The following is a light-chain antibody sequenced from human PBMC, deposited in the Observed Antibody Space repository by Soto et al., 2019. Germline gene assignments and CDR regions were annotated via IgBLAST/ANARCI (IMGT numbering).Light chain of an antibody. V-gene: IGLV1-47*01. CDR3: AAWDDTLDAQV. CDR1: RSNLGRSF. Sequence: QSVLTQSPSASGTPGQRVTISCSGSRSNLGRSFAYWYQHVPGTAPRLLIQMNNERPSGVPDRFSGSKSGTSVSLAISGLRSDDEATYYCAAWDDTLDAQVFGGGTKVTVL. J-gene: IGLJ3*02. CDR2: MNN.